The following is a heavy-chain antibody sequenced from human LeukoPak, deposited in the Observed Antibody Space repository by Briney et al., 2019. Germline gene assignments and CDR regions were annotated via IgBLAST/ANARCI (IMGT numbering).Heavy chain of an antibody. CDR2: ISYDGYNK. CDR1: GFTFSGYG. V-gene: IGHV3-30*18. Sequence: GRSLRLSCAGSGFTFSGYGFHWVRQAPGKGLEWVALISYDGYNKYYADSVKGRFTISRDNSKNTLYLQMNSLRAEDTAVYYCAKDSKLTYSYGSEPFDYWGQGTLVTVSS. CDR3: AKDSKLTYSYGSEPFDY. D-gene: IGHD3-10*01. J-gene: IGHJ4*02.